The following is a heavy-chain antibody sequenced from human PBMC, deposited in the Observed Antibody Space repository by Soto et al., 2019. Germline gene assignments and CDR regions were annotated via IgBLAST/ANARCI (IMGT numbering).Heavy chain of an antibody. CDR2: IYYSDST. J-gene: IGHJ4*02. Sequence: SETLSLTCTVSGGSITSSSYYWGWIRQPPMQGLEWIATIYYSDSTYYNPSLKSRVTISVDTSKNQFSLKLSSVTAADTAVYYCATRTLSGYYFDYWGQGTLVTVSS. CDR3: ATRTLSGYYFDY. V-gene: IGHV4-39*01. D-gene: IGHD1-26*01. CDR1: GGSITSSSYY.